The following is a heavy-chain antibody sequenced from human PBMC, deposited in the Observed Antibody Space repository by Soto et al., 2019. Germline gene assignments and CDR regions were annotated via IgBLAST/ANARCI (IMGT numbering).Heavy chain of an antibody. V-gene: IGHV1-69*01. D-gene: IGHD6-25*01. CDR3: ATATISPVSATLYHYGMDV. Sequence: QVQLVQSGAEVKKPGSSVKVSCQASGGTFNNFAFTWVRQAPGQGLEWLGGIMPVFHTTNIAQTFQDRITVTADDFTTPAYMEMTSLRYDDTAVYYCATATISPVSATLYHYGMDVWGQGTTVTVSS. J-gene: IGHJ6*02. CDR1: GGTFNNFA. CDR2: IMPVFHTT.